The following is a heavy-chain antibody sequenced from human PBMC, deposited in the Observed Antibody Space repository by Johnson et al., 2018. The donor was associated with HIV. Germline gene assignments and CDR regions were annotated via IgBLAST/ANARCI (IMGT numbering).Heavy chain of an antibody. V-gene: IGHV3-30*04. CDR2: ISYAGSNK. D-gene: IGHD3-3*01. Sequence: QVQLVESGGGVVQPGRSLRLSCAASGFTFSNYAMHWVRQAPGKGLEWVAVISYAGSNKYYADSVKGRFTISRDNSENTLYLQMNSLRAEETAVYYCAKALGGYAFDIWGQGTMVTVSS. J-gene: IGHJ3*02. CDR1: GFTFSNYA. CDR3: AKALGGYAFDI.